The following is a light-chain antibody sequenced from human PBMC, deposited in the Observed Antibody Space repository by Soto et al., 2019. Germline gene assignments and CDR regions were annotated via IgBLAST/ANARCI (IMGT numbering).Light chain of an antibody. CDR1: SSDVGGYNY. Sequence: QSALTQPASVSGSPGQSITLSCTGTSSDVGGYNYVSWYQQQPGKAPKLMIYEVSNRPSGVSNRFAGSNSGNTACLTISGLQAEDEADYYCSSYTSGSTWVFGGGTKLTV. V-gene: IGLV2-14*01. J-gene: IGLJ3*02. CDR3: SSYTSGSTWV. CDR2: EVS.